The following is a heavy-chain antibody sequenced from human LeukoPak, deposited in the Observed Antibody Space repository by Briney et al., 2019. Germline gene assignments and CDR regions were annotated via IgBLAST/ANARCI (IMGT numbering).Heavy chain of an antibody. CDR1: GGSISSYY. V-gene: IGHV4-59*01. J-gene: IGHJ5*02. D-gene: IGHD3-22*01. Sequence: PETLSLTCTVSGGSISSYYWSWIRQPPGKGLEWIGYIYYSGSTNYNPSLKSRVTISVDTSKNQFSLKLSSVTAADTAVYYCARGHYDSRGYSEPFDPWGQGTLVTVSS. CDR3: ARGHYDSRGYSEPFDP. CDR2: IYYSGST.